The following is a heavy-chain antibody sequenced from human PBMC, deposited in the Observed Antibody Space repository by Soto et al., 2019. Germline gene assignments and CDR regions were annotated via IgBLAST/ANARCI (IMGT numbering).Heavy chain of an antibody. Sequence: EVQLLESGGGLIQPGGSLRLSCEASGFTFSNYGMTWVRLAPGKGLEWVSTISGSGGRTFYADPVKGRFTISRDNSKNMLYLQMNSLRAEDTAVYYCAKEMIASTLADFFDYWGQGTLVTVSS. D-gene: IGHD2-21*01. CDR1: GFTFSNYG. J-gene: IGHJ4*02. CDR3: AKEMIASTLADFFDY. CDR2: ISGSGGRT. V-gene: IGHV3-23*01.